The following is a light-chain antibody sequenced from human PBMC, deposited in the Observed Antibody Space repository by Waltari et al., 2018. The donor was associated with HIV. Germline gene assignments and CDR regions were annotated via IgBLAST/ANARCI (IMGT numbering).Light chain of an antibody. CDR2: GAA. CDR1: QGVGSN. V-gene: IGKV3-15*01. J-gene: IGKJ2*01. CDR3: QQYNIRPRGNT. Sequence: DIVMTQSPAILSVSPWERVTLSCRASQGVGSNLAWYQQKVGQAPRLLIYGAATRAAEIPVRFSGSGSGTDFTLTIDSLQSEDFATYYCQQYNIRPRGNTFGQGTKLQIK.